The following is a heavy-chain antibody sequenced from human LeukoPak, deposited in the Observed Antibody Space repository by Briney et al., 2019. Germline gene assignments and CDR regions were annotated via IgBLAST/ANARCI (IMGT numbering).Heavy chain of an antibody. CDR3: ATTTDGSSTLNWFDT. Sequence: GESRKISCKGSGYSVTSYGIGCVRQRPGKRLEWMGSIYAGASDTRYSPSFQGQVTISADKSISTAYLQWSSLKASDTAMYYCATTTDGSSTLNWFDTWGQGTLVTVSS. CDR1: GYSVTSYG. J-gene: IGHJ5*02. CDR2: IYAGASDT. V-gene: IGHV5-51*01. D-gene: IGHD1-26*01.